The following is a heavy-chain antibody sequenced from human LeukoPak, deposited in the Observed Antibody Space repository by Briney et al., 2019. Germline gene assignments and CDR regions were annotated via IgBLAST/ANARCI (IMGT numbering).Heavy chain of an antibody. D-gene: IGHD3-16*01. Sequence: SETLSLTCTVSGYSISSGYYWGWIRQPPGKGLEWIGSIYYSGSTYYNPSLKSRVTISVDTSKNQFSLKLSSVTAADTAVYYCARDRMGEEFDYWGQGTLVTVSS. CDR3: ARDRMGEEFDY. V-gene: IGHV4-38-2*02. J-gene: IGHJ4*02. CDR1: GYSISSGYY. CDR2: IYYSGST.